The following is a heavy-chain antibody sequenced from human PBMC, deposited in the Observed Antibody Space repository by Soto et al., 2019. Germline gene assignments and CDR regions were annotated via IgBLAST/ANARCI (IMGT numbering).Heavy chain of an antibody. CDR2: ITSKSTTI. CDR3: AREMGACSDSRCYPGPYDC. CDR1: GFTFTSYS. V-gene: IGHV3-48*02. D-gene: IGHD3-16*01. Sequence: WGSPRLSCAASGFTFTSYSMNWVRQSPGQGLEWVSYITSKSTTIKYADSVKGRFTVSRDNAKNSLYLQLNSLRDEDTAVYYCAREMGACSDSRCYPGPYDCWGKGNIFTISP. J-gene: IGHJ4*02.